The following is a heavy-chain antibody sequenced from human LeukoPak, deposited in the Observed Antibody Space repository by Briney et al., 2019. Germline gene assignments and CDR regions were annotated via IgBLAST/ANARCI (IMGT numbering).Heavy chain of an antibody. CDR3: ARGGGTAMAPGAYYYYYMDV. J-gene: IGHJ6*03. V-gene: IGHV1-69*05. Sequence: VASVKVSCKASGGTFSSYAISWVRQAPGQGLEWMGGIIPIFGTANYAQKFQGRVTITTDESTSTAYMELSSLRSEDTAVYYCARGGGTAMAPGAYYYYYMDVWGKGTTVTVSS. CDR1: GGTFSSYA. D-gene: IGHD5-18*01. CDR2: IIPIFGTA.